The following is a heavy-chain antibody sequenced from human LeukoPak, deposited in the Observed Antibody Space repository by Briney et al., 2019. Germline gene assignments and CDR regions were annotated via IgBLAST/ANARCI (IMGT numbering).Heavy chain of an antibody. V-gene: IGHV3-23*01. D-gene: IGHD4-17*01. CDR3: ARELYGDYNAFDI. CDR2: ISGSGSNT. J-gene: IGHJ3*02. CDR1: GFTFSSNA. Sequence: GGSLRLSCAASGFTFSSNAMSWVRQAPGKGLEWVSGISGSGSNTYYADSVKGRFTISRDSSKNTLYLQMNSLRAEDTAVYYCARELYGDYNAFDIWGQGTMVTVSS.